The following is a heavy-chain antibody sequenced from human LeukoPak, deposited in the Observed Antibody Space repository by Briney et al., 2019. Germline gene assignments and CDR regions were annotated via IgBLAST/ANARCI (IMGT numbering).Heavy chain of an antibody. CDR1: GYTFTSYG. D-gene: IGHD3-10*01. CDR3: ARGGPSWGYYGSRSYYNY. V-gene: IGHV1-18*01. Sequence: ASVKVSCKASGYTFTSYGISWVRQAPGQGLEWMGWISAYNGNTNYAQKLQGRVTMTTDTSTSTAYMELRGLRSDDTAVYYCARGGPSWGYYGSRSYYNYWGQGTLVTVPS. CDR2: ISAYNGNT. J-gene: IGHJ4*02.